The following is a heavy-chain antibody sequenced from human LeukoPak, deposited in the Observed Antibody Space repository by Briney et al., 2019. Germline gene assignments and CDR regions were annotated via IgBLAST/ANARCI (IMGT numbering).Heavy chain of an antibody. CDR2: ISSSSTYV. Sequence: GGSLRLSCAASGFTFSSYSMNWVRQAPGRGLEWVSSISSSSTYVHYADSVKGRFTISRDNSKNTLSLQMNSLRAEDTAVYYCAKRPGGTQYYFDYWGQGTLVTVSS. CDR1: GFTFSSYS. D-gene: IGHD1-7*01. V-gene: IGHV3-21*04. CDR3: AKRPGGTQYYFDY. J-gene: IGHJ4*02.